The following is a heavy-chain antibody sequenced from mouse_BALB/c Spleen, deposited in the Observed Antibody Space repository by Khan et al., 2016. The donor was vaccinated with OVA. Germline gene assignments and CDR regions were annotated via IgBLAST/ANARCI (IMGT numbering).Heavy chain of an antibody. CDR2: ISYDGSN. Sequence: EVQLQESGPGLVKPSQSLSLTCSVTGYSITGGYSWSWIRRFPGNKLEWMGYISYDGSNNYNPSLKNRISITRDTSKNQFFLKLNSVTTEDTATDYCARGGVVVPYWYFDVWGAGTTVTVSS. CDR1: GYSITGGYS. D-gene: IGHD1-1*01. V-gene: IGHV3-6*02. J-gene: IGHJ1*01. CDR3: ARGGVVVPYWYFDV.